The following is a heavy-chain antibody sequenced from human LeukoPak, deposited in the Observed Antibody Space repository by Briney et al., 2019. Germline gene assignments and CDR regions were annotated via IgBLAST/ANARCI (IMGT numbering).Heavy chain of an antibody. CDR3: ARGGAGGGSGSYYKTLIDY. CDR1: GYTFTSYG. D-gene: IGHD3-10*01. Sequence: ASVKVSCKASGYTFTSYGISWVRQAPGQGLEWMGWISAYNGNTNYAQKLQGRVTMTTDTSTSTAYMELSSLRSEDTAVYYCARGGAGGGSGSYYKTLIDYWGQGTLVTVSS. CDR2: ISAYNGNT. V-gene: IGHV1-18*01. J-gene: IGHJ4*02.